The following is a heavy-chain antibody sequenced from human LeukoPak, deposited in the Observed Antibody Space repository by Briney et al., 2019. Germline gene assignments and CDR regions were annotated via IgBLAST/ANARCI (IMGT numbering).Heavy chain of an antibody. CDR3: AKDLSRDSSGLYVDY. J-gene: IGHJ4*02. V-gene: IGHV3-30*18. Sequence: PGRSLRLSCAASGFTFSSYGMHWVRQAPGKGLEWVAVISYDGSNKYYADSVKGRFTISRDNSKNTLYLQMNSLRAEDTAVYYCAKDLSRDSSGLYVDYWGQGTLVTVSS. CDR1: GFTFSSYG. D-gene: IGHD6-19*01. CDR2: ISYDGSNK.